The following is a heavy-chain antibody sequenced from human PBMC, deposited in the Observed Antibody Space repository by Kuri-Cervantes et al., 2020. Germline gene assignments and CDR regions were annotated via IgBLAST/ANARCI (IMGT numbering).Heavy chain of an antibody. Sequence: ASVKVSCKASGYTFTSYGISWVRQAPGQGLEWMGWISAYNGNTNYAQKLQGRVTMTTDTSTSTAYMELSRLRSDDTAVYYCARPLSGYYYYGMDVWGQGTTVTVSS. CDR3: ARPLSGYYYYGMDV. CDR1: GYTFTSYG. J-gene: IGHJ6*02. CDR2: ISAYNGNT. D-gene: IGHD6-25*01. V-gene: IGHV1-18*01.